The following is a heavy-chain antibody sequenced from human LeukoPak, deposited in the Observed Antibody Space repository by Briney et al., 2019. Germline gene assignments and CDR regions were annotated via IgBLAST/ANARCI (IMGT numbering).Heavy chain of an antibody. D-gene: IGHD2-8*02. J-gene: IGHJ2*01. CDR3: AAGGHICGPSAGWGCGAYWYFDL. CDR2: INPNSGGT. CDR1: GYTFTGYY. Sequence: ASVKVSCKASGYTFTGYYMHWVRQAPGQGLEWMGWINPNSGGTNFAQKFQGRVTMTSDTSISTAYMELSRLRSDDTAVYYCAAGGHICGPSAGWGCGAYWYFDLWGRGTLVTVSS. V-gene: IGHV1-2*02.